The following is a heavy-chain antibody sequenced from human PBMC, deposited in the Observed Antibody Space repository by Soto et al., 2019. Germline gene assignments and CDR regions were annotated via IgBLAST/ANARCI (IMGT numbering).Heavy chain of an antibody. CDR1: GGSISSYY. J-gene: IGHJ4*02. CDR2: LYYSGST. Sequence: SETLSLTCTVSGGSISSYYWSWIRQPPGKGLEWIGYLYYSGSTNYNPSLKSRVTISVDTSKNQFSLKLSSVTAADTAVYYCAGLYYDYIWGSYRYFPYWGQGTLVTVSS. D-gene: IGHD3-16*02. V-gene: IGHV4-59*01. CDR3: AGLYYDYIWGSYRYFPY.